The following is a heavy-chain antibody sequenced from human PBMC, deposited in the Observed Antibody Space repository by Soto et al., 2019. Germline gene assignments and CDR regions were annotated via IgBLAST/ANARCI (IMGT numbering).Heavy chain of an antibody. V-gene: IGHV1-8*01. D-gene: IGHD3-3*01. CDR3: ARGAGNYYDFWSGYLYWFDP. CDR1: GYTFTSYD. CDR2: MNPNSGNT. J-gene: IGHJ5*02. Sequence: QVQLVQSGAEVKKPGASVKVSCKASGYTFTSYDINWVRQATGQGLEWMGWMNPNSGNTGYAQKFQGRVTKTRNTSISTAYMELSSLRSEDTAVYYCARGAGNYYDFWSGYLYWFDPWGQGTLVTVSS.